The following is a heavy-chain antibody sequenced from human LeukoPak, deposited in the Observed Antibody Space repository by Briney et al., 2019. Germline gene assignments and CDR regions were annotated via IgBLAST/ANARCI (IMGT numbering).Heavy chain of an antibody. Sequence: PSETLSVTCIVSGDSIGSSSYYWGWIRQPPGKGLEWIGSIYYSGSTYYNPSLKSRVTISVDTSKSQFSLKLSSVTAADTAVYYCASTQWRLRKYGMHVWGQGTTVTVSS. J-gene: IGHJ6*02. V-gene: IGHV4-39*01. D-gene: IGHD6-19*01. CDR2: IYYSGST. CDR1: GDSIGSSSYY. CDR3: ASTQWRLRKYGMHV.